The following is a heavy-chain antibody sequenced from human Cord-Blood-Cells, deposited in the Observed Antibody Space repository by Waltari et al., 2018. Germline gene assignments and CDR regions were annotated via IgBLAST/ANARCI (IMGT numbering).Heavy chain of an antibody. CDR2: IRSKANSYAT. D-gene: IGHD3-10*01. Sequence: EVQLVESGGGLVQPGGSLKLSCAASGFTFSGSAMHWVRQASGKGLGWVGRIRSKANSYATAYAASVKGRFTISRDDSKNTAYLQMNSLKTEDTAVYYCTRGIFDYWGQGTLVTVSS. CDR1: GFTFSGSA. J-gene: IGHJ4*02. CDR3: TRGIFDY. V-gene: IGHV3-73*02.